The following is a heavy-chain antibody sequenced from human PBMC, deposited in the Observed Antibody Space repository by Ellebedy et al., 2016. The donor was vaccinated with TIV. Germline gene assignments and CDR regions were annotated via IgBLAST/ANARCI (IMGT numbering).Heavy chain of an antibody. CDR2: IRYDGSNK. J-gene: IGHJ4*02. Sequence: PGGSLRLSCEASGFSFTSYGMHWVRQAPGKGLEWVAFIRYDGSNKYYADSVKGRFTISRDNSKNTLYLQMNSLRAEDTAVYYCAKDRLRFLDYWGQGTLVTVSS. D-gene: IGHD4-17*01. CDR1: GFSFTSYG. V-gene: IGHV3-30*02. CDR3: AKDRLRFLDY.